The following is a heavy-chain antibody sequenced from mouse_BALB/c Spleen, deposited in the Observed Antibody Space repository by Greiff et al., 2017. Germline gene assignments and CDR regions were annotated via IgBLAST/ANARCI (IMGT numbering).Heavy chain of an antibody. Sequence: DVQLVESGGGLVKPGGSLKLSCAASGFTFSDYYMYWVRQTPEKRLEWVATISDGGSYTYYPDSVKGRFTISRDNAKNNLYLHMSSLKSEDTAMYYCASEFTTARYFDVWGAGTTVTVSS. CDR3: ASEFTTARYFDV. J-gene: IGHJ1*01. CDR2: ISDGGSYT. V-gene: IGHV5-4*02. CDR1: GFTFSDYY. D-gene: IGHD1-2*01.